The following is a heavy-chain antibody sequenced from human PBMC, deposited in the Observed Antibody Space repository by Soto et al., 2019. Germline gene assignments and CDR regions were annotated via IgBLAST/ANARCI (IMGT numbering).Heavy chain of an antibody. J-gene: IGHJ4*02. CDR3: ASDYDSSGPGY. CDR1: GGSISSGGYS. Sequence: PSETLSLTCAVSGGSISSGGYSWSWIRQPPGKGLEWIGEIYHSGSTNYNPSLKSRVTISVDKSKNQFSLKLSSVTAADTAVYYCASDYDSSGPGYWGQGTLVTVSS. D-gene: IGHD3-22*01. CDR2: IYHSGST. V-gene: IGHV4-30-2*01.